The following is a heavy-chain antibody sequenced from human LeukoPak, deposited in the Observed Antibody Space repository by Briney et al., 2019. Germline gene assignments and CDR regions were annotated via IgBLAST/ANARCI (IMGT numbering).Heavy chain of an antibody. V-gene: IGHV3-23*01. CDR3: ARSRDGYNILDY. J-gene: IGHJ4*02. CDR2: ILGGGDTT. Sequence: GRSLRLSCAASGFTFSNYAMTWVRQAPGKGLEWVSAILGGGDTTHYADSVKGRFTISRDNSKNTLNLQMNSLRAEDTAIYYCARSRDGYNILDYWGQGTLVTVSS. D-gene: IGHD5-24*01. CDR1: GFTFSNYA.